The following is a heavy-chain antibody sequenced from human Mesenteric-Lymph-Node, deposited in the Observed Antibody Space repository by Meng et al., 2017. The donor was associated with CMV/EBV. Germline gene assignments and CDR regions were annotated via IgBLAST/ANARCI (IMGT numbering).Heavy chain of an antibody. CDR2: ISWNSGST. Sequence: SLKISCAASGFTFDDYAMHWVRQAPGKGLEWVSGISWNSGSTSYADSVKGRFTISRDNAKNTLYLQMNSLRAEDTAVYYCARGDSSWPPRGSHFDYWGQGTLVTVSS. CDR3: ARGDSSWPPRGSHFDY. D-gene: IGHD6-13*01. CDR1: GFTFDDYA. V-gene: IGHV3-9*01. J-gene: IGHJ4*02.